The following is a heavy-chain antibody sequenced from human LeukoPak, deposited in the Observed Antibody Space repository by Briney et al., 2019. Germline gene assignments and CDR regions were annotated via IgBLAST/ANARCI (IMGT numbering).Heavy chain of an antibody. CDR1: GFTLSTYP. J-gene: IGHJ4*02. V-gene: IGHV3-23*01. D-gene: IGHD3-16*01. CDR2: MSGSGSST. CDR3: AKDSLPSYGGYFDF. Sequence: GGSLRLSCAASGFTLSTYPMSWVRQAPGKGLEWVSGMSGSGSSTYYADFVKGRFTISRDNSKNTLYLQVNTLRAEDTAIYYCAKDSLPSYGGYFDFWGQGTLVTVSS.